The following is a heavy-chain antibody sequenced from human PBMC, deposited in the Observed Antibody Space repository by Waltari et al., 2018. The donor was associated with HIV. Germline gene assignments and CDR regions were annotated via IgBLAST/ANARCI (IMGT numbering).Heavy chain of an antibody. V-gene: IGHV4-34*01. Sequence: QVQLQQWDAGLLKPSETLSLPCGVYGGSLSGYYWNWIRQAPGKGLEWIGEINHSGSTNYSPPLKSRLTISVDTSKNQFSLKLKSVTAADTAVYYCARGRRMYFQLWGQGTLVIVSS. D-gene: IGHD2-8*01. CDR3: ARGRRMYFQL. J-gene: IGHJ1*01. CDR2: INHSGST. CDR1: GGSLSGYY.